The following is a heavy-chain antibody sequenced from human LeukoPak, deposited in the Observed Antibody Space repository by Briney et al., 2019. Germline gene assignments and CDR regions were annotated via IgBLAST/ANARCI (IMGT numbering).Heavy chain of an antibody. V-gene: IGHV3-9*01. J-gene: IGHJ4*02. CDR3: ARDRFDDVRYSKYYFDY. CDR2: ISPNSVDT. Sequence: PGRSLRLSCAASGFNFNIFAMHWVRQRPGKGLEWLSGISPNSVDTSYADSVKGRFTISRDNAKNSLYLQMNSLRAEDTAVYYCARDRFDDVRYSKYYFDYWGQGTLVTVSS. CDR1: GFNFNIFA. D-gene: IGHD5-18*01.